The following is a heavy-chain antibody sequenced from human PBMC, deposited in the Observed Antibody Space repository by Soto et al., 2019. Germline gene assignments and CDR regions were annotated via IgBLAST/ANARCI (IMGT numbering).Heavy chain of an antibody. CDR3: ARGSLEVAAGTLDS. V-gene: IGHV4-59*01. CDR2: IHYSGYT. CDR1: DGSISNYY. J-gene: IGHJ4*02. Sequence: PSETLSLTCTVSDGSISNYYWSWIRQPPGKGLEWIGFIHYSGYTDYNPPLKSRVTISVDTAKNQFSLRLTSVSAADTAVYYCARGSLEVAAGTLDSWGQGSLVTVSS. D-gene: IGHD6-13*01.